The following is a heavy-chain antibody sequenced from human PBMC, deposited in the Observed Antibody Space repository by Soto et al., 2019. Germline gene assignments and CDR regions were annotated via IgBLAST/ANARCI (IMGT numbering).Heavy chain of an antibody. CDR1: GFTFSNFA. Sequence: QPGGSLRLSCAGSGFTFSNFALTWVRQAPGKGLEWVSTTRGNGEHTYYAYSVKGRFTVSRDNSKNALFLEMSSLRAEDTAVYYCARAKGYYHTSGSDSWGQGTLVTVSS. CDR3: ARAKGYYHTSGSDS. D-gene: IGHD3-22*01. CDR2: TRGNGEHT. J-gene: IGHJ4*02. V-gene: IGHV3-23*01.